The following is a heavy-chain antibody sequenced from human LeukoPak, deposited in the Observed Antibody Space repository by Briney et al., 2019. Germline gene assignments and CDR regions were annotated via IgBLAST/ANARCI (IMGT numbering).Heavy chain of an antibody. V-gene: IGHV4-4*02. CDR3: ARGGYNSGWYPYDY. J-gene: IGHJ4*02. CDR1: GGSISSTNW. CDR2: ISHTGST. D-gene: IGHD6-19*01. Sequence: SEALSLTCAVSGGSISSTNWWSWVRQPPGKGLEWIGEISHTGSTHFNPSLKSRVTISVDKSKDQYSLKLTSVTAADTAVYYCARGGYNSGWYPYDYWGQGTLVTVSS.